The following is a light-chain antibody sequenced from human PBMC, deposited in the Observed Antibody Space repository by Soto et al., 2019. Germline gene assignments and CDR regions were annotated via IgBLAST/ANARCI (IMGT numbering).Light chain of an antibody. CDR3: QQRSNWPPVSVT. CDR1: QSVSSY. J-gene: IGKJ4*01. Sequence: EIVLTQSPATLSLFPGERATLSCRASQSVSSYLAWYQQKPGQAPRLLIYDASNRATGIPARFSGSGSGTDFTLTISSLEPEDFAVYYCQQRSNWPPVSVTFGGGTKVEIK. CDR2: DAS. V-gene: IGKV3-11*01.